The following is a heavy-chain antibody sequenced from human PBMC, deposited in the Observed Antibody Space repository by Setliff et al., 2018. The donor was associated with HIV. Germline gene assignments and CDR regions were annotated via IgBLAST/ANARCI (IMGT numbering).Heavy chain of an antibody. CDR1: GGSISNSNYY. V-gene: IGHV4-39*01. Sequence: SETLSLTCTVSGGSISNSNYYWGWIRQPPGKGLEWIGSIYYGGDTYYKPSLKSRVTISVDTSKSQVSLELTSVSAADTAVYYCARHGRTAASPIAWDSWGQGTLVTVSS. CDR2: IYYGGDT. CDR3: ARHGRTAASPIAWDS. J-gene: IGHJ4*02. D-gene: IGHD6-25*01.